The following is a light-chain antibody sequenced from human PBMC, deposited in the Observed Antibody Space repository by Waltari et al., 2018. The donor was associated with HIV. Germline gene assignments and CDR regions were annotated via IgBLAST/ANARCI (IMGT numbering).Light chain of an antibody. CDR2: DNN. J-gene: IGLJ3*02. Sequence: QSVLTQPPSVSAAPGQKVTIPCSGSSPNTGNNYVSWYQQLPGTAPKLLIYDNNQRPSGIPDRYSGSKSGTSATLGITGLQTGDEADYYCGTWDSSLSARVFGGGTKVTVL. V-gene: IGLV1-51*01. CDR3: GTWDSSLSARV. CDR1: SPNTGNNY.